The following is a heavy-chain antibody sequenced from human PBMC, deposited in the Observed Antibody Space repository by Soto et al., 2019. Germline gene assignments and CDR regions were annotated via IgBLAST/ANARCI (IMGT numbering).Heavy chain of an antibody. Sequence: GGSLRLSCAASGFTFSDYYMSWIRQAPGKGLEWVSYISSSGSTIYYADSVKGRFTISRENAKNSLELQMNSLRAEDKAVYYCARDSALPDGIAAAVTFTDYYYYYYMDVWGKGTTVTVSS. J-gene: IGHJ6*03. CDR2: ISSSGSTI. CDR3: ARDSALPDGIAAAVTFTDYYYYYYMDV. D-gene: IGHD6-13*01. CDR1: GFTFSDYY. V-gene: IGHV3-11*01.